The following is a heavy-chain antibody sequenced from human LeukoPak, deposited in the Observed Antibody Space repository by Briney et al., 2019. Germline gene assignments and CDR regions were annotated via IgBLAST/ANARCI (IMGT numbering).Heavy chain of an antibody. CDR2: IWYDGSNK. D-gene: IGHD6-19*01. V-gene: IGHV3-33*01. CDR3: ARDTNRAALSGWYAFDI. J-gene: IGHJ3*02. CDR1: GFTFSSYG. Sequence: AGRSLRLSCAASGFTFSSYGMHWVRQAPGKGLEWVAVIWYDGSNKYYANSVKGRFTISRDNSKNTLYLQMNSLRAEDTAVYYCARDTNRAALSGWYAFDIWGQGTMVTVSS.